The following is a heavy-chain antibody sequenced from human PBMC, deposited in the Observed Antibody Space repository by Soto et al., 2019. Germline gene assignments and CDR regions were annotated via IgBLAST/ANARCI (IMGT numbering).Heavy chain of an antibody. Sequence: QVQLVQSGAEVKKPGSSVKVSCKASGGTFSSYTISWVRQAPGQGLEWMGRIIPILGIANYAQKFQGRVTITADKSTSTADMELSSLRSEDTAVYYCARDGIDSAIVNPTLGGFDPWGQGTLVTVSS. D-gene: IGHD5-18*01. J-gene: IGHJ5*02. CDR2: IIPILGIA. CDR1: GGTFSSYT. CDR3: ARDGIDSAIVNPTLGGFDP. V-gene: IGHV1-69*08.